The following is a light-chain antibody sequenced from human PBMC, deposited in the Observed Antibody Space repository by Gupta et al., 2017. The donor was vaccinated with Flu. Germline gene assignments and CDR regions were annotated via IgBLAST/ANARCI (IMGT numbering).Light chain of an antibody. Sequence: QSVLTQPPSASGTPGQRVTISCSGSSSNIGSNTVNGYQQLAGTAPKLLIYSNNQRPSGVPDRFSGSKSGTSASLAISGLQSEDEADYYCAAWDDSLNGPVFGGGTKLTVL. CDR3: AAWDDSLNGPV. J-gene: IGLJ3*02. V-gene: IGLV1-44*01. CDR2: SNN. CDR1: SSNIGSNT.